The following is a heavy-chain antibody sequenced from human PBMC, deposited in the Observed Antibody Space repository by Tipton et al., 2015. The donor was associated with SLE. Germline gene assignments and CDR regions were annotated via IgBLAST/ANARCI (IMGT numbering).Heavy chain of an antibody. D-gene: IGHD6-19*01. J-gene: IGHJ4*02. CDR1: GFTFSSYE. CDR2: ISSSGSTI. CDR3: ARELVAVAFDY. Sequence: LSLTCAASGFTFSSYEMNWVRQAPGKGLEWVSYISSSGSTIYYADSVKGRFTISRDNAKNSLYLQMNSLRAEDTAVYYCARELVAVAFDYWGQGTLVTVSS. V-gene: IGHV3-48*03.